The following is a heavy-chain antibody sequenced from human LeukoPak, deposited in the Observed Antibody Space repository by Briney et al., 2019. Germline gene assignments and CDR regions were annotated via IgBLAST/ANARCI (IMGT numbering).Heavy chain of an antibody. D-gene: IGHD5-12*01. Sequence: SVKVSCKASGGTFSSYAISWVRQAPGQGLEWMGGIIPIFGTANYAQKFQGRVTITADESTSTAYMELSSLRSEDTAVYYCARSVPDTHATFDYWGQGTLVTVSS. V-gene: IGHV1-69*13. J-gene: IGHJ4*02. CDR3: ARSVPDTHATFDY. CDR1: GGTFSSYA. CDR2: IIPIFGTA.